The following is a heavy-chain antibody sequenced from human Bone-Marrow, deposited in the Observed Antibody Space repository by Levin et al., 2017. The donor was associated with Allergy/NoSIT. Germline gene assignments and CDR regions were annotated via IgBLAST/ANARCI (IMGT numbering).Heavy chain of an antibody. CDR3: ARRDRRFGELVGGRVDY. CDR2: IYYSGST. D-gene: IGHD3-10*01. V-gene: IGHV4-39*01. Sequence: SETLSLTCTVSGGSISSSSYYWGWIRQPPGKGLEWIGSIYYSGSTYYNPSLKSRVTISVDTSQNQFSLKLSSVTAADTAVYYCARRDRRFGELVGGRVDYWGQGTLVTVSS. J-gene: IGHJ4*02. CDR1: GGSISSSSYY.